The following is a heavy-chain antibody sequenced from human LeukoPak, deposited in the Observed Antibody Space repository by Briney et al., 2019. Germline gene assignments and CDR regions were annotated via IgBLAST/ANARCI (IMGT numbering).Heavy chain of an antibody. Sequence: GGSLRLSCAASGFTFSSYGMHWVRQAPGKGLEWVAVIWSDGSSKHYADSVKGRFTISRDNSKNTLYLQMSSLRAEDTALYYCARGQPPSYYDMDVWGQGTTVTVSS. J-gene: IGHJ6*02. CDR2: IWSDGSSK. CDR1: GFTFSSYG. D-gene: IGHD6-13*01. V-gene: IGHV3-33*01. CDR3: ARGQPPSYYDMDV.